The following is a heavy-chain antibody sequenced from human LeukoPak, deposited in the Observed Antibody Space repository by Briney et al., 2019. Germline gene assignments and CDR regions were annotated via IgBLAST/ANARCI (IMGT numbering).Heavy chain of an antibody. V-gene: IGHV3-23*01. CDR2: ISGSGGST. CDR1: GFTFSSYA. J-gene: IGHJ3*02. D-gene: IGHD2-2*01. CDR3: AKGRVPAPNAAFDI. Sequence: PGGSLRLSCAASGFTFSSYAMSWVRQAPGKGLEWVSSISGSGGSTYYADSVKGRFTISRDNSKNTLYLQMNSLRAEDTALYYCAKGRVPAPNAAFDIWGQGTMVTVSS.